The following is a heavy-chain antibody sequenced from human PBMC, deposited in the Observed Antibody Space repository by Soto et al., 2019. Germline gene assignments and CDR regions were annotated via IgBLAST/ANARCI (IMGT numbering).Heavy chain of an antibody. CDR1: GYIFTSYW. J-gene: IGHJ5*02. Sequence: GGSLKISCKGSGYIFTSYWIAWVRQIPGRGLEWMGIIYPSDSDTRYSPSFQGQVTISADKSISTAYLQWNSLKASDTAIYYCARLASDSAGPGDWFDPWGQGTLVTVSS. V-gene: IGHV5-51*01. CDR2: IYPSDSDT. D-gene: IGHD1-26*01. CDR3: ARLASDSAGPGDWFDP.